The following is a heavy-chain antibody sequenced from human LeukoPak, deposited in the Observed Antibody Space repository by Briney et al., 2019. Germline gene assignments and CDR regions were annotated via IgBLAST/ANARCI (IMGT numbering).Heavy chain of an antibody. Sequence: PSETLSLTCTVSGGSITNSYWNWIRQSPGKGLEWIGYINYSGSTNYNPSLKSRVTISVDTSKNQFSLKLSSVTAADTAVYFCARDPLSTNDFDIWGQGTMVTVSS. CDR3: ARDPLSTNDFDI. D-gene: IGHD1-1*01. CDR2: INYSGST. V-gene: IGHV4-59*01. CDR1: GGSITNSY. J-gene: IGHJ3*02.